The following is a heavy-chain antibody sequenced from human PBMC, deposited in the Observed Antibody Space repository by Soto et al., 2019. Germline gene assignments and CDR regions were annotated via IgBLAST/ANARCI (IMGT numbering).Heavy chain of an antibody. J-gene: IGHJ4*02. CDR1: GFTISSNA. CDR2: ISDRGDTT. D-gene: IGHD1-1*01. V-gene: IGHV3-23*01. CDR3: AKDKPGTTSFDY. Sequence: EVQLLESGGGLVQPGGSLRLSCAASGFTISSNAMYWVRQAPGKGLEWVSGISDRGDTTHYADSVKGRFTISRDTSKNTLYLQLNTLRADDTAVYYCAKDKPGTTSFDYCGQGTLVTVSS.